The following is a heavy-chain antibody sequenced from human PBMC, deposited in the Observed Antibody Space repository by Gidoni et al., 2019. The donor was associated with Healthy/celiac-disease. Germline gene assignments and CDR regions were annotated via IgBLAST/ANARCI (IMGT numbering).Heavy chain of an antibody. J-gene: IGHJ4*02. Sequence: ISRDNAKNSLYLQMNSLRAEDTAVYYCARMYSSSPGTPPAFDYWGQGTLVTVSS. D-gene: IGHD6-13*01. CDR3: ARMYSSSPGTPPAFDY. V-gene: IGHV3-48*03.